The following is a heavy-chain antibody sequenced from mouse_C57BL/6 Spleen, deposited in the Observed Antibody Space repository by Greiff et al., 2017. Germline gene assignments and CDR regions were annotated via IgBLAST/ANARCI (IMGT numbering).Heavy chain of an antibody. Sequence: QVQLQQSGPELVKPGASVKISCKASGYAFSSSWMNWVKQRPGKGLEWIGRIYPGDGDTNYNGKFKGKATLTADKSSSTAYMQLSSLTSEDSAVYFCSSLWDPAWFAYWGQGTLVTVSA. J-gene: IGHJ3*01. CDR3: SSLWDPAWFAY. V-gene: IGHV1-82*01. D-gene: IGHD4-1*01. CDR2: IYPGDGDT. CDR1: GYAFSSSW.